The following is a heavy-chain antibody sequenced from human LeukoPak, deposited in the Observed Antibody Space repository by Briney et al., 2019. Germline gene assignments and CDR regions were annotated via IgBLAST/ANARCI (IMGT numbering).Heavy chain of an antibody. Sequence: GGSLRLSCAASGCTLSRHAMSWVRQAPGKGLEWVSVIGDRGDITYYADSVKGRFTISSHTSTNPVFLQINSLGLDDTAVYYCAKEWLQHTKSTDHWGQGTLVTVSS. CDR2: IGDRGDIT. CDR3: AKEWLQHTKSTDH. D-gene: IGHD5-24*01. V-gene: IGHV3-23*01. J-gene: IGHJ4*02. CDR1: GCTLSRHA.